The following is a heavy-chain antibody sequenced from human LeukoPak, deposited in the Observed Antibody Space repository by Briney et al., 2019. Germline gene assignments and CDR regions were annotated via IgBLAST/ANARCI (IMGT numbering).Heavy chain of an antibody. J-gene: IGHJ4*02. CDR1: GGSISSYY. V-gene: IGHV4-59*08. D-gene: IGHD2-2*01. CDR3: ARRARYCSSTSCHGPLFDY. Sequence: PSETLSLTCTVSGGSISSYYWSWIRQPPGKGPEWIGYIYYSGSTNYNPSLKSRVTISVDTSKSQFSLKLSSVTAADTAVYYCARRARYCSSTSCHGPLFDYWGQGTLVTVSS. CDR2: IYYSGST.